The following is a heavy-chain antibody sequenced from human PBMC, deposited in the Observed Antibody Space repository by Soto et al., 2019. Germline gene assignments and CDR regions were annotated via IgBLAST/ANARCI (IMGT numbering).Heavy chain of an antibody. V-gene: IGHV5-51*01. J-gene: IGHJ4*02. CDR1: GYSFSGYW. CDR3: ARRPGIAGAADPFDY. D-gene: IGHD1-20*01. CDR2: IYPGDSGT. Sequence: GESLKISCKGSGYSFSGYWIGWVRQMPGKGLEWMGIIYPGDSGTRYSPSFQGQVTISADKSISTAYLQWNSLKASDTAMYYCARRPGIAGAADPFDYWGQGTLVTVSS.